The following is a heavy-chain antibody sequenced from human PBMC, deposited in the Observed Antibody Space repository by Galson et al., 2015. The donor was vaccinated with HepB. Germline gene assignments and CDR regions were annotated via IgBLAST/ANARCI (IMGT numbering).Heavy chain of an antibody. CDR3: VTRIAGTPLIDY. Sequence: PRLSCAGSGFDFNSYTMDWVRQAPGKGLEWVSYISSSSRTIYYADSVKGRFTVSRDNAKKSLFLQMESLRAEDTAVYYCVTRIAGTPLIDYWGQGTLVTVSS. CDR1: GFDFNSYT. CDR2: ISSSSRTI. V-gene: IGHV3-48*04. D-gene: IGHD6-13*01. J-gene: IGHJ4*02.